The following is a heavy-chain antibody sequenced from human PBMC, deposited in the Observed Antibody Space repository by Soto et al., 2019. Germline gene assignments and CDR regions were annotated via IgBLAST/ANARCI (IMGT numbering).Heavy chain of an antibody. CDR1: GFTFNNYG. CDR2: IWHDGSNR. D-gene: IGHD6-13*01. Sequence: QVQLVESGGGVVQPGGSLRLSCAASGFTFNNYGMHWVRQAPGKGLEWVAAIWHDGSNRYYAASVKGRFTISRENSKNMLYLQMDSLGAEDTAVYHCAREAGYHGTMGQQLPDCWGQGIMVTVSS. V-gene: IGHV3-33*01. J-gene: IGHJ4*02. CDR3: AREAGYHGTMGQQLPDC.